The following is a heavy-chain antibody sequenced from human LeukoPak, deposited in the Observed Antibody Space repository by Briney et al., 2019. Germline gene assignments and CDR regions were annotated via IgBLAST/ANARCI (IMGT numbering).Heavy chain of an antibody. J-gene: IGHJ4*01. CDR2: AYYSGST. Sequence: KPSETLSLTCTVSGGSISSSSYYWGWIRQPPGKGLEWIGSAYYSGSTYHNPSLKSRVTISVDTSKNQFSLKLSSVTAADTAVYYCARSGYGSSWYKSYFDYWGHGTLVTVSS. D-gene: IGHD6-13*01. CDR3: ARSGYGSSWYKSYFDY. V-gene: IGHV4-39*01. CDR1: GGSISSSSYY.